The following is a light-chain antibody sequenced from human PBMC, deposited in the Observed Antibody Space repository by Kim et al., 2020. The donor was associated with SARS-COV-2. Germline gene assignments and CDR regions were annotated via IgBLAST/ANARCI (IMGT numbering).Light chain of an antibody. Sequence: DIVMTQSPDSLAVSLGERATINCKSSQSVFYSSNNENYLVWYQQKPGHPPKLLIYWASTRESGVPDRFSGSGSGTDFTLTISSLQAEDVAVYYCQQYYTAPWTFGQGTKVEIK. CDR1: QSVFYSSNNENY. J-gene: IGKJ1*01. CDR2: WAS. V-gene: IGKV4-1*01. CDR3: QQYYTAPWT.